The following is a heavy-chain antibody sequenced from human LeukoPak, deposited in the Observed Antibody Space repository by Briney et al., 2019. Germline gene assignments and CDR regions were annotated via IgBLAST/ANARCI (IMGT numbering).Heavy chain of an antibody. J-gene: IGHJ4*02. Sequence: GGSLRLSCAGSGFTFSDYYTSWIRQAPGKGLEWVSYISGTSTYTNYADSVKGRFTISRDNAKNSLYLQMNSLRAEDTAVYYCARDISYCGGDCAPYYFDYWGQGTLVTVSS. CDR2: ISGTSTYT. V-gene: IGHV3-11*05. CDR1: GFTFSDYY. D-gene: IGHD2-21*02. CDR3: ARDISYCGGDCAPYYFDY.